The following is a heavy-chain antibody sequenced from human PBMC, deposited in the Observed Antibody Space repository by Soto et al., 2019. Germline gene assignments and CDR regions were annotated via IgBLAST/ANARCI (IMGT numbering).Heavy chain of an antibody. CDR2: INPNSGGT. CDR1: GYTFTGYY. Sequence: QVQLVQSGAEVKKPGASVKVSCKASGYTFTGYYMRWVRQAPGQGLEWMGWINPNSGGTINAQKFQGRLTMTTDTSISTAYMELSRLRSDDTALYYCARGGTSANDYWGQGTQVIVSS. V-gene: IGHV1-2*02. J-gene: IGHJ4*02. CDR3: ARGGTSANDY.